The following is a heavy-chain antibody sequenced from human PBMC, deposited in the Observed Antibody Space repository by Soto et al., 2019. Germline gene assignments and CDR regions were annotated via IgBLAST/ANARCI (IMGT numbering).Heavy chain of an antibody. CDR3: AGHRYAEAGTTYYYYYMDV. J-gene: IGHJ6*03. CDR2: IYPGDSDT. V-gene: IGHV5-51*01. D-gene: IGHD1-7*01. CDR1: GYSFTSYW. Sequence: PGESLKISCKGSGYSFTSYWIGWVRQMPGKGLEWMGIIYPGDSDTRYSPSFQGQVTISADKSISTAYLQWSSLKASDTAMYYCAGHRYAEAGTTYYYYYMDVWGKGTTVTVSS.